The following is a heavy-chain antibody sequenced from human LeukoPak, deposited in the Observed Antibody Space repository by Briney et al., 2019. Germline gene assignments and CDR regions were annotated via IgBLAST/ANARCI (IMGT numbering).Heavy chain of an antibody. J-gene: IGHJ4*02. CDR1: GGSISSSSYY. CDR3: ARARYDSSGYRFDY. D-gene: IGHD3-22*01. Sequence: SETLSLTCTVSGGSISSSSYYWGWIRQPPGKGLGGIGSIHYSGSTYYNPSLKSRVTISVDTSKNQFSLKLSSVTAADTAVYYCARARYDSSGYRFDYWGQGTLVTVSS. CDR2: IHYSGST. V-gene: IGHV4-39*07.